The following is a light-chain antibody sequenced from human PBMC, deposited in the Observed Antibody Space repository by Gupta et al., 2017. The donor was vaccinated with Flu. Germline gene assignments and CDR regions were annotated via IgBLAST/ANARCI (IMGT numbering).Light chain of an antibody. V-gene: IGKV1-12*01. CDR3: QQDNSISLT. J-gene: IGKJ4*01. CDR1: QGISSW. Sequence: IQLTQSPSSVSASVGDRVNITCRASQGISSWLAWYQQKPGKAPKLLIYAASSLASGVPARFSGSGSGTHFTLSISSLQAEDVATYYCQQDNSISLTFGEGTKVDIK. CDR2: AAS.